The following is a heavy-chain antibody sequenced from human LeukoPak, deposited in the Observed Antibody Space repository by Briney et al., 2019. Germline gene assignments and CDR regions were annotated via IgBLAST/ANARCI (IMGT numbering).Heavy chain of an antibody. Sequence: GGSLRLSCAASGFTFGRSAMTWVRQGPGTGLEFVASIIYSGGATYYADSVKGRFTISRDNSKNTLYLQMNSLRAEDTAVYYCAKGHMTTYFQHWGQGTLVTVSS. CDR3: AKGHMTTYFQH. J-gene: IGHJ1*01. CDR2: IIYSGGAT. D-gene: IGHD4-11*01. CDR1: GFTFGRSA. V-gene: IGHV3-23*01.